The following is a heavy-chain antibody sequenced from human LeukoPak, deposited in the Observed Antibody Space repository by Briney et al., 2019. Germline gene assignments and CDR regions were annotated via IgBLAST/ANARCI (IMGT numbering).Heavy chain of an antibody. D-gene: IGHD2-15*01. CDR3: ARVVGSNWFDP. V-gene: IGHV4-59*01. CDR2: FYYGGNT. Sequence: SETLSLTCTVSGGSLSIYYWSWIRQPPGKGLEWVGFFYYGGNTYYTSSLKSRVTISVDMSKSQFSPKLSSVTAADTAVYYCARVVGSNWFDPWGQGTLVTVSS. CDR1: GGSLSIYY. J-gene: IGHJ5*02.